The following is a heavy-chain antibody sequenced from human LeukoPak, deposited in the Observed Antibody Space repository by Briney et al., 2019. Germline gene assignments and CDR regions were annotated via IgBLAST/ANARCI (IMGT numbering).Heavy chain of an antibody. J-gene: IGHJ4*02. CDR2: ISGSGGTT. V-gene: IGHV3-23*01. CDR1: GFTFSSYA. CDR3: AKGQIGYCSGGSCYPVDY. Sequence: PGESLRLSCVASGFTFSSYAMTWVRQAPGKGLEWVSAISGSGGTTYHADSVKGRFTISRDNSKNTLYMQINSLRAEDTAIYYCAKGQIGYCSGGSCYPVDYWGQGILVTASS. D-gene: IGHD2-15*01.